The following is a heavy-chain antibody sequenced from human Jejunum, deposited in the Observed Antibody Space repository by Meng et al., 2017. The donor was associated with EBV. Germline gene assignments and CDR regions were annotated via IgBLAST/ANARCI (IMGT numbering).Heavy chain of an antibody. J-gene: IGHJ4*02. CDR1: GFTFSGHA. CDR3: TREWGADY. Sequence: QVQLVEGGGGVVQPGRALRLSCAASGFTFSGHAMQWVRQAPGKGLKWVALISNDGNNKYYADSVKGRFTISRDNSKNTLYLQMNSLRVDDTALYYCTREWGADYWGQGTLVTVSS. CDR2: ISNDGNNK. D-gene: IGHD3-16*01. V-gene: IGHV3-30-3*01.